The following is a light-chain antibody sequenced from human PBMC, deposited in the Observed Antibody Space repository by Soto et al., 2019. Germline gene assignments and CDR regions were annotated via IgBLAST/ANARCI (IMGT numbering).Light chain of an antibody. CDR3: RQRTNRPGT. CDR1: QSVSSY. CDR2: DAS. J-gene: IGKJ1*01. V-gene: IGKV3-11*02. Sequence: EIVRAPSTDTLSLSPGDRATLSCRASQSVSSYVAWYQQKPGQAPRRLIYDASTRATGIPARFFCSGCGRDMTLISTSRVPADFAVGYFRQRTNRPGTFGQGTKVDIK.